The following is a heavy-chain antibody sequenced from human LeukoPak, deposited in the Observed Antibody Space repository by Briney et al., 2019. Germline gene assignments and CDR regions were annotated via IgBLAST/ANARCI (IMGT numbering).Heavy chain of an antibody. CDR3: ARGVVGASTGFDY. CDR1: GYTVSINY. Sequence: GGSLRLSCAASGYTVSINYMSWVRQAPGKGVEWVSVIYSGGSTYYADSVKGRFTISRDNSKNTLYLQMNSLRAEDTAVYHCARGVVGASTGFDYWGQGTLVTVSS. J-gene: IGHJ4*02. D-gene: IGHD1-26*01. V-gene: IGHV3-66*01. CDR2: IYSGGST.